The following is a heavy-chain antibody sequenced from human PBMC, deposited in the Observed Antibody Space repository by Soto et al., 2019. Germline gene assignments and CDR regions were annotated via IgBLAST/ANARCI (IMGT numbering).Heavy chain of an antibody. D-gene: IGHD3-16*01. J-gene: IGHJ6*02. CDR1: GGSISSYY. CDR3: ARDGTIGAGYYYGMDV. CDR2: IYYSGST. V-gene: IGHV4-59*01. Sequence: QVQLQESGPGLVKPSETLSLTCTVSGGSISSYYWSWIRQPPGKGLEWIGYIYYSGSTNYNPSLNSRVTISVDTSKNQFSLKLSSVTAADTAVYYCARDGTIGAGYYYGMDVWGQGTTVTVSS.